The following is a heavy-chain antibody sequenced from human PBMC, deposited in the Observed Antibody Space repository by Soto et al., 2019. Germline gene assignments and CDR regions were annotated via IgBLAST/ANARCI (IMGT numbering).Heavy chain of an antibody. CDR2: IYHSGST. V-gene: IGHV4-30-2*01. CDR3: ARGLSYDILTGYYASGSWFDP. CDR1: GGSISSGGYS. D-gene: IGHD3-9*01. Sequence: QLQLQESGSGLVKPSQTLSLTCAVSGGSISSGGYSWSWIRQPPGKGLEWIGYIYHSGSTYYNPSITSRVTISVDRSKNQFSLKLSSVTAADTAVYYCARGLSYDILTGYYASGSWFDPWGQGTLVTVSS. J-gene: IGHJ5*02.